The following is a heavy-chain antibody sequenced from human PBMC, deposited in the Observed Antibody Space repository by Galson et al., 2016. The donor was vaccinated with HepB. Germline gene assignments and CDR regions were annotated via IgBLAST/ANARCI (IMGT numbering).Heavy chain of an antibody. J-gene: IGHJ3*02. V-gene: IGHV5-51*01. CDR1: GYSFTNYW. CDR3: AVAGTTSSSGFDI. CDR2: IYPGDSGT. D-gene: IGHD3-10*01. Sequence: QSGAEVKKPGESLTISCKGSGYSFTNYWIAWVRQMPRKGLEWMGIIYPGDSGTRYSPSFQGPVTISADKSTTTAYLQWSSLKASDTAMYYCAVAGTTSSSGFDIWGHGTMVTVSS.